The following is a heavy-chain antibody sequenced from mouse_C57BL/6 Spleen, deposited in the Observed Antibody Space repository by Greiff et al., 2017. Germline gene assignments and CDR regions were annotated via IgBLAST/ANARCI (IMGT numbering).Heavy chain of an antibody. V-gene: IGHV1-19*01. D-gene: IGHD1-1*01. J-gene: IGHJ2*01. CDR2: INPYNGGT. CDR3: AREDYYGSQYYFDY. CDR1: GYTFTDYY. Sequence: VQLQQSGPVLVKPGASVKMSCKASGYTFTDYYMNWVKQSPGKSLEWIGVINPYNGGTSYNQTFKGKATLTVDKSSSTAYMELNSLTSEDSAVYYCAREDYYGSQYYFDYWGQGTTLTVSS.